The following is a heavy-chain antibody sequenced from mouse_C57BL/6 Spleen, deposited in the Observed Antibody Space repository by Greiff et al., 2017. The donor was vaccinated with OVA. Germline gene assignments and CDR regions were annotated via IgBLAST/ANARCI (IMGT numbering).Heavy chain of an antibody. CDR3: AMGDYDEYFDV. J-gene: IGHJ1*03. Sequence: LQQPGAELVKPGASVKVSCKASGYTFTSYWMHWVKQRPGQGLEWIGRIHPSDSDTNYNQKFKGKATLTVDKSSSTAYMQLSSLTSEDSAVYYCAMGDYDEYFDVWGTGTTVTVSS. D-gene: IGHD2-4*01. CDR1: GYTFTSYW. CDR2: IHPSDSDT. V-gene: IGHV1-74*01.